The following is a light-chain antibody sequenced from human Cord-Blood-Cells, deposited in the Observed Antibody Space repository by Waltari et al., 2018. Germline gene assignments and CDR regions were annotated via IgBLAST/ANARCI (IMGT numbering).Light chain of an antibody. CDR1: QSISSY. Sequence: DIQITQSRSSLSGSVGDSVPITCRASQSISSYLTWYQQKPGKAPKLLIYAASSLQSGVPSRFSGSGSGTDFTLTISSLQPEDFATYYCQQSYSTLTFGPGTKVDIK. J-gene: IGKJ3*01. V-gene: IGKV1-39*01. CDR3: QQSYSTLT. CDR2: AAS.